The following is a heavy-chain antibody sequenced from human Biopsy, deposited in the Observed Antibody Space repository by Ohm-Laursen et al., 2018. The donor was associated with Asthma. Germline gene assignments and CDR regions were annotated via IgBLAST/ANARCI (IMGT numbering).Heavy chain of an antibody. V-gene: IGHV3-33*05. CDR1: GFTFSSYG. CDR2: MSYDGSIK. J-gene: IGHJ4*02. D-gene: IGHD3-22*01. CDR3: ARGDSSNWSHYYFDY. Sequence: SLRLSCAASGFTFSSYGMDWVRQAPGKGLEWVALMSYDGSIKDYADSVKGRFTISRDNSMNTLYLHMNSLRVEDTAVYYCARGDSSNWSHYYFDYWGQGTLVTVSS.